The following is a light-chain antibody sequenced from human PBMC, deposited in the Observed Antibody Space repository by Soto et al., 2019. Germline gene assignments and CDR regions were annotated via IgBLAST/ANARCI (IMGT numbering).Light chain of an antibody. CDR1: SSNIENNY. CDR3: GTWDSSPTAYV. CDR2: EDN. J-gene: IGLJ1*01. Sequence: NSSNIENNYVSWYQQLPGTAPKLLIYEDNKRPSGIPDRFSGSKSGTSATLGITGLQTGEEADYYCGTWDSSPTAYVFGSGIRITVL. V-gene: IGLV1-51*02.